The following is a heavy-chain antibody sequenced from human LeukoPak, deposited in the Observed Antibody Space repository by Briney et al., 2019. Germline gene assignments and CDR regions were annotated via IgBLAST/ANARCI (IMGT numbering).Heavy chain of an antibody. Sequence: GESLKISCKGSGYSFSSYWIGWVRQMPGKGLEWMGIIYPDDSDTRYSPSFQGQVTISADKSVRTAYLQRSSLKASDTAMYYCARPNITSYYDSRGYDAFDVWGQGTMVTVSS. CDR3: ARPNITSYYDSRGYDAFDV. D-gene: IGHD3-22*01. CDR2: IYPDDSDT. V-gene: IGHV5-51*01. J-gene: IGHJ3*01. CDR1: GYSFSSYW.